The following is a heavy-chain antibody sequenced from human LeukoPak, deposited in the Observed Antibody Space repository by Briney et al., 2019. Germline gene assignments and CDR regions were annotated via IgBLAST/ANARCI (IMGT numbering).Heavy chain of an antibody. Sequence: SETLSITCTVSGGSISSSSYYWGWIRQPPGKGLEWIGSIYYSGSTYYNPSLKSRVTISVDTSKNQFSLKLSSVTAADTAVYYCARHGTHSSGYYFQAPFDYWGQGTLVTVSS. CDR3: ARHGTHSSGYYFQAPFDY. CDR1: GGSISSSSYY. CDR2: IYYSGST. D-gene: IGHD3-22*01. J-gene: IGHJ4*02. V-gene: IGHV4-39*01.